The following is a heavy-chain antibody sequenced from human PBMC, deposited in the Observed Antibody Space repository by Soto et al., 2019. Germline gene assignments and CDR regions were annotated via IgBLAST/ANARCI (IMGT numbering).Heavy chain of an antibody. V-gene: IGHV4-31*03. CDR1: GGSISSGGYY. CDR2: IYYSGST. J-gene: IGHJ4*02. D-gene: IGHD6-6*01. Sequence: QVQLQESGPGLVKPSQTLSLICTVSGGSISSGGYYWSWIRQHPGKGLEWIGYIYYSGSTYYNPSLKSRVTISVDTSKNQFSLKLSFVTAAEKAVYYCARANIELAKYAYWGQRTLITVSS. CDR3: ARANIELAKYAY.